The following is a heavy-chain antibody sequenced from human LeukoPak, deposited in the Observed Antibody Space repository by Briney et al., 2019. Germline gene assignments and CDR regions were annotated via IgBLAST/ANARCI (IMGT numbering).Heavy chain of an antibody. Sequence: GGSLRLSCAASGFTFSSYAMHWVRQAPGKGLEYGSAISSNGGSTYYANSVKGRFTISRDNSKNTLYLQMGSLRAEDMAVYYCARSLRIQLWAYFDYWGQGTLVTVSS. J-gene: IGHJ4*02. CDR2: ISSNGGST. D-gene: IGHD5-18*01. CDR3: ARSLRIQLWAYFDY. CDR1: GFTFSSYA. V-gene: IGHV3-64*01.